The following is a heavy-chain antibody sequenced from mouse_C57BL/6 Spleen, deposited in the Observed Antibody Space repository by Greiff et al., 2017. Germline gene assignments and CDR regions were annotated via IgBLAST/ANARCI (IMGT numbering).Heavy chain of an antibody. CDR3: ARDRDYYNWYFDV. CDR2: ISYDGSN. Sequence: EVKLPESGPGLVKPSQSLSLTCSVTGYSITSGYYWNWIRQFPGNKLEWMGYISYDGSNNYNPSLKNRISITRDTSKNQFFLKLNSVTTEDTATYYCARDRDYYNWYFDVWGTGTTVTVSS. V-gene: IGHV3-6*01. D-gene: IGHD2-12*01. J-gene: IGHJ1*03. CDR1: GYSITSGYY.